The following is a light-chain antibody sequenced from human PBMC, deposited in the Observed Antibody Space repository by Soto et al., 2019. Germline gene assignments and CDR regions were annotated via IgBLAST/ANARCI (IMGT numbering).Light chain of an antibody. Sequence: QSVLTQPAPVSGSPGQSITISCTGTSSDVGNYNYVSWYQQHTGKAPKLIIYDVTNRPSGVSNRFSGSKSGNTASLTISGLQAEDEADYYCTSYTGSTTLDFFGTGTKLTVL. CDR1: SSDVGNYNY. V-gene: IGLV2-14*03. J-gene: IGLJ1*01. CDR2: DVT. CDR3: TSYTGSTTLDF.